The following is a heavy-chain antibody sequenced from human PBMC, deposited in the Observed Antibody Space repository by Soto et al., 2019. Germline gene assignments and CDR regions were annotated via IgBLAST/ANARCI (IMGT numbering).Heavy chain of an antibody. CDR2: IHSRGST. V-gene: IGHV4-31*03. CDR1: GASVTTGGYF. Sequence: QVHLQESGPGQVRPSQTLSLTCTVSGASVTTGGYFWTWLRQHPGKGPEWIGYIHSRGSTSYNPSFQSRISMSLDSSKNHFTLTRASVTAADTAVYYCAVHRATPGVALSNWVGPWGQGSLVTVYS. J-gene: IGHJ5*02. D-gene: IGHD3-10*01. CDR3: AVHRATPGVALSNWVGP.